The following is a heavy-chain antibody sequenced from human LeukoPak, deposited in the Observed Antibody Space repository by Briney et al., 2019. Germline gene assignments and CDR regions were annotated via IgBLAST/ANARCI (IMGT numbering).Heavy chain of an antibody. V-gene: IGHV3-48*03. CDR3: ARWNFLDC. CDR1: GFTFSSYK. D-gene: IGHD1-7*01. CDR2: ISSSGSTI. J-gene: IGHJ4*02. Sequence: GGSLSLSCAASGFTFSSYKMNWVRQAPGKGLEWVSYISSSGSTIYYADYVKGRFTISRDNAKNSLFLQMNSLRAEDTAVYYCARWNFLDCWGQGTLVTVSS.